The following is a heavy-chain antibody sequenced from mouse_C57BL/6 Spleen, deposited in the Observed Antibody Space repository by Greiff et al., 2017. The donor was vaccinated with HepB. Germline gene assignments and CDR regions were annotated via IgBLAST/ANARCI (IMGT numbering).Heavy chain of an antibody. CDR3: ARTDYGSSLDY. D-gene: IGHD1-1*01. CDR1: GYTFTSYW. CDR2: IGPNSGGT. Sequence: VQLQQPGAELVKPGASVKLSCKASGYTFTSYWMHWVKQRPGRGLEWIGRIGPNSGGTKYNEKFKSKATLTVDKPSSTAYMQLSSLTAEDSAVYYCARTDYGSSLDYWGQGTTLTVSS. J-gene: IGHJ2*01. V-gene: IGHV1-72*01.